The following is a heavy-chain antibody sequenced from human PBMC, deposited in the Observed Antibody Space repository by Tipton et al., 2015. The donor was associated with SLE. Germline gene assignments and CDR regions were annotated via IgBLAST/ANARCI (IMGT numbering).Heavy chain of an antibody. CDR3: AADLLNAFDN. Sequence: RSLRLSCAASGFTFSSYAMHWVRQAPGKGLEWVAVISYDGSNKYYADSVKGRFTISRDNSKNTLYLQMNSLRAEDTAVYYCAADLLNAFDNWGQGTMVTVSS. CDR1: GFTFSSYA. D-gene: IGHD3-10*01. CDR2: ISYDGSNK. J-gene: IGHJ3*02. V-gene: IGHV3-30*04.